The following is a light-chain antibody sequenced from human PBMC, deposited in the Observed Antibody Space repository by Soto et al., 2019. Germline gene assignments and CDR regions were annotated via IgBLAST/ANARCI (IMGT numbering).Light chain of an antibody. CDR1: QDISNY. CDR2: DAS. Sequence: DLQMTQSPSSLSASVGDRVTITCQASQDISNYLNWYQQKPGKAPKLLIYDASNLETGVPSRFSGSGSGTDFTFTISSLQTEDIATYYCQQGLTFGGGTKVEIK. V-gene: IGKV1-33*01. CDR3: QQGLT. J-gene: IGKJ4*01.